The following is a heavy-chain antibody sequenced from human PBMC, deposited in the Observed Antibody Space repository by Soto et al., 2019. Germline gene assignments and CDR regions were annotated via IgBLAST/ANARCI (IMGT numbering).Heavy chain of an antibody. CDR1: GGTFCSYA. V-gene: IGHV1-69*01. D-gene: IGHD5-18*01. Sequence: QVQLVQSGAEVKKPGSSVKVSCKASGGTFCSYAISWERQAPGQGLEWMGGIIPIFGTANYAQKFQSRVTITADESTRTVYLELISLRAEDTAVHYCANDSSGYSYGKRDSYYSYVMDVWYLGTTVTVSS. CDR3: ANDSSGYSYGKRDSYYSYVMDV. J-gene: IGHJ6*02. CDR2: IIPIFGTA.